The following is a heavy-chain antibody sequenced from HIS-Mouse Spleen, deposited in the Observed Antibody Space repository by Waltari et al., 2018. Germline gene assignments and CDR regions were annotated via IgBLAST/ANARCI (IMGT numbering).Heavy chain of an antibody. D-gene: IGHD3-10*01. CDR3: AREWFGELFWWFDP. Sequence: QVQLVQSGAEGKKPGASVKVSCQASGYTITGYDMHWVRQAPGQGLEWMGWINPNSGGTNYAQKFQGRVTMTRDTSISPAYMELSRLRSDDTAVYYCAREWFGELFWWFDPWGQGTLVTVSS. V-gene: IGHV1-2*02. CDR1: GYTITGYD. J-gene: IGHJ5*02. CDR2: INPNSGGT.